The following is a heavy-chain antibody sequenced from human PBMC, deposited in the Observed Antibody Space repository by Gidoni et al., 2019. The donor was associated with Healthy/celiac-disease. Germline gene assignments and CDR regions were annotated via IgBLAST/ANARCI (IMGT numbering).Heavy chain of an antibody. Sequence: GLEWMGGFDPEDGETIYAQKFQGRVTMTEDTSTDTAYMELSSLRSEDTAVYYCATDIVLMVYARAAFDIWGQGTMVTVSS. D-gene: IGHD2-8*01. CDR3: ATDIVLMVYARAAFDI. J-gene: IGHJ3*02. CDR2: FDPEDGET. V-gene: IGHV1-24*01.